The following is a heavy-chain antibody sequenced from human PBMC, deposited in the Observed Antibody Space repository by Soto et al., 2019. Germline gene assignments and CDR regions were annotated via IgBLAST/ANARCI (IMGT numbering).Heavy chain of an antibody. V-gene: IGHV4-4*02. D-gene: IGHD3-22*01. CDR2: VYNDGSA. CDR3: ARLVYDSRLNYLYFDH. Sequence: SSETLSLTCDVSGVSISSGNWWSWVRQPPGKGLEWIAEVYNDGSANYHPSLESRATISVDRSKNQFSLRLSSVTAADMGKYYCARLVYDSRLNYLYFDHWGQGTLVTVS. CDR1: GVSISSGNW. J-gene: IGHJ4*02.